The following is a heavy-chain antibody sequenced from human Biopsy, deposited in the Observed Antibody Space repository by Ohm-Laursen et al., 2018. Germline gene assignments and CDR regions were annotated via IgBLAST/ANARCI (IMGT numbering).Heavy chain of an antibody. D-gene: IGHD3-9*01. J-gene: IGHJ5*02. V-gene: IGHV4-30-4*01. CDR1: GASIISGGHF. Sequence: TLSLTCTVSGASIISGGHFWNWIRQHPGKGLEWIGYIYYSGSTYYNPSLKSRVTISVDVSKNQFSLKLSSVTAADTAVYYCARDRFDLLTPNWFDPWGQGTLVTVSS. CDR2: IYYSGST. CDR3: ARDRFDLLTPNWFDP.